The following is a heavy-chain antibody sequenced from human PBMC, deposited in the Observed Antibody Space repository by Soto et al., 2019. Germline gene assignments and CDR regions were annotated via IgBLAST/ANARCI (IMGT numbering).Heavy chain of an antibody. Sequence: QVQLVQSGAEVKKPGASVKVSCKASGYTFTSYGISWVRQAPGXGLEWXXXISAYNGNTNYAQKLQGRVTMTTDTSTXXXXXXXXXXXXXXXXXXXXXXXXXXXXXXXXGGGFDYWGQGTLVTVSS. CDR1: GYTFTSYG. CDR2: ISAYNGNT. CDR3: XXXXXXXXXXXXGGGFDY. J-gene: IGHJ4*02. V-gene: IGHV1-18*01.